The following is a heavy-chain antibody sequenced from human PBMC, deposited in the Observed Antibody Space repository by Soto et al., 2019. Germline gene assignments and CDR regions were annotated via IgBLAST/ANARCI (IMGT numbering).Heavy chain of an antibody. J-gene: IGHJ4*02. D-gene: IGHD1-26*01. V-gene: IGHV4-4*07. CDR1: GGSINGYY. CDR2: IYTSGTT. CDR3: ARDSVGISSPGVY. Sequence: QVQLQESGPGLVKPSETLSLTCTVSGGSINGYYWTWIRQPAGKVLEWIGRIYTSGTTSYKPSLKSRVTMSLDTSKNQFSLRLTSVTAADTAVYYCARDSVGISSPGVYWGRGTLVTVSS.